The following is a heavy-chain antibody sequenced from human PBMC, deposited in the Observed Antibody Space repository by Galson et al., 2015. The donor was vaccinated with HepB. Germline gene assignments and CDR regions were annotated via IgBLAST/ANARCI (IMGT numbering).Heavy chain of an antibody. D-gene: IGHD2-21*02. CDR1: GGTFSSYA. J-gene: IGHJ2*01. Sequence: SVKVSCKASGGTFSSYAISWVRQAPGQGLEWMGGIIPIFGTANYAQKFQGRVTITADESTSTAYMELSSLRSEDTAVYYCARVVRGGDRKDWYFDLWGRGTLVTVSS. CDR3: ARVVRGGDRKDWYFDL. V-gene: IGHV1-69*13. CDR2: IIPIFGTA.